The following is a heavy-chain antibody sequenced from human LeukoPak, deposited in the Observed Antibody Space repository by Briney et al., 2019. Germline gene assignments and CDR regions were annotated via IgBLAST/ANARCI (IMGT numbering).Heavy chain of an antibody. D-gene: IGHD2-21*02. CDR1: GGSISSGDYY. CDR2: IYYSGST. J-gene: IGHJ3*02. CDR3: ARDRLDIVVVTALYPYAFDI. Sequence: PSETLSLTRTVSGGSISSGDYYWSWIRQPPGKGLEWIGCIYYSGSTYYNPSLKSRVTISVDTSKNQFSLKLSSVTAADTAVYYCARDRLDIVVVTALYPYAFDIWGQGTMVSVSS. V-gene: IGHV4-30-4*01.